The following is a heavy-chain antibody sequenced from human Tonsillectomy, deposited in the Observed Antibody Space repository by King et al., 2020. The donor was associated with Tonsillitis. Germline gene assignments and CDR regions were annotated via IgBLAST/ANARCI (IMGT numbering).Heavy chain of an antibody. Sequence: VQLQQWGAGLLKPSETLSLTCAVYGGSFSGYYWSWIRQPPGKGLEWIGEINHSGSTNYNPSLKSRVTVSVDTSKNQFSLKLSSVTAADTAVYYCARGRSALPAAMVRMSYYFDYWGQGTLVTVSS. CDR2: INHSGST. CDR1: GGSFSGYY. D-gene: IGHD2-2*01. V-gene: IGHV4-34*01. CDR3: ARGRSALPAAMVRMSYYFDY. J-gene: IGHJ4*02.